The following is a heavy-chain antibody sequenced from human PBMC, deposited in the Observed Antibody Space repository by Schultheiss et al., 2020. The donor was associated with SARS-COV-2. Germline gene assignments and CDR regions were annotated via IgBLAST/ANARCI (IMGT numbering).Heavy chain of an antibody. V-gene: IGHV4-31*03. Sequence: SGPTLVKPTQTLTLTCTFSGFSLSTSGMCVSWIRQPPGKGLEWIGYIYYSGSTYYNPSLKSRVTISVDTSKNQFSLKLSSVTAADTAVYYCARDRYYDFWSGYYSDYYYGMDVWGQGTTVTVSS. D-gene: IGHD3-3*01. CDR2: IYYSGST. CDR1: GFSLSTSGMC. J-gene: IGHJ6*02. CDR3: ARDRYYDFWSGYYSDYYYGMDV.